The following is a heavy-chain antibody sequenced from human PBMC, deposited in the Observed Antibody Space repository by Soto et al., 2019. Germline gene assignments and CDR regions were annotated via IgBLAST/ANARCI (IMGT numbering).Heavy chain of an antibody. CDR1: GFPFSSSS. CDR3: ARDSGYSYGPLDY. V-gene: IGHV3-21*01. CDR2: ISGTSDYI. J-gene: IGHJ4*02. D-gene: IGHD5-18*01. Sequence: GGSLRLSCVASGFPFSSSSMNWVRQAPGKRLEWLSSISGTSDYIFYADSVKGRFTVSRDNAKNSLYLQMSSLRAEDTAVYYCARDSGYSYGPLDYWGQGTLVTVSS.